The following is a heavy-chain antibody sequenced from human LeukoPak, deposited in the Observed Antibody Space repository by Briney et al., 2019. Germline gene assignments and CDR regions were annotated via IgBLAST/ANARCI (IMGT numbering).Heavy chain of an antibody. CDR3: VRDGGYCSNTDCYSFDY. Sequence: GGSLRLSCAASGFTFSRYAMSWVRQAPGKGLECVSILNKSGTSTYYADSVKGRFTISRDISNNTLYLQMNSLRAEDTAFYYCVRDGGYCSNTDCYSFDYWGQGIAVTVSS. J-gene: IGHJ4*02. V-gene: IGHV3-23*01. D-gene: IGHD2-2*01. CDR1: GFTFSRYA. CDR2: LNKSGTST.